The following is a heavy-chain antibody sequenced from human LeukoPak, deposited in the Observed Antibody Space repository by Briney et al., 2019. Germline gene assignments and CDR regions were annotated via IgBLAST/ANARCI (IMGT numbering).Heavy chain of an antibody. CDR3: ARGMYGSGTYYIGDAFDI. CDR1: GFTVSYNY. J-gene: IGHJ3*02. D-gene: IGHD3-10*01. V-gene: IGHV3-53*01. Sequence: GGSLRLSCAVSGFTVSYNYMSWVRLAPGKGLEWVATIYRGGSTYYADSVKGRFTISRDNAENMLYLKINSLRDEDTALYYCARGMYGSGTYYIGDAFDIWGRGTMVTVSS. CDR2: IYRGGST.